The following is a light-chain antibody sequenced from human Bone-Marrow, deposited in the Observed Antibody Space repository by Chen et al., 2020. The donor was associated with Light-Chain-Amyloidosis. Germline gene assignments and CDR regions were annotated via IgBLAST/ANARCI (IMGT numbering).Light chain of an antibody. V-gene: IGLV2-23*01. Sequence: QSALTQPASVAGSVGQSITIFCTGTSTDVGHYNLVSWYQQHPGEAPKLMIYEDSERPSGVSNRFSGSKAGNTASLTISGLQTEDQADYYCCSSSDTDTLIFGTGTRLTVL. CDR3: CSSSDTDTLI. CDR1: STDVGHYNL. J-gene: IGLJ2*01. CDR2: EDS.